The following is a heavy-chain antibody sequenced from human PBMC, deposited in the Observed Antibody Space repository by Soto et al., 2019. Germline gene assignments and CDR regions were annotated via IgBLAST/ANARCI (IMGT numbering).Heavy chain of an antibody. CDR3: ACRGCDSIFGSLAY. D-gene: IGHD2-21*02. CDR1: GASLSSGDW. Sequence: QVQLQESGPGLVKPSGTLSLTCAVSGASLSSGDWCWRWLRQSPGKGLEWIGETYYSGSTTYNPSLKSRVTISADKSENQFCLRLRSVTAAATAVYDCACRGCDSIFGSLAYWGQGTLVTVSS. CDR2: TYYSGST. V-gene: IGHV4-4*02. J-gene: IGHJ4*02.